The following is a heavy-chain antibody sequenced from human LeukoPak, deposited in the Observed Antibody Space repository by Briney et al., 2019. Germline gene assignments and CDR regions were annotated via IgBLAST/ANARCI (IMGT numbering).Heavy chain of an antibody. J-gene: IGHJ4*02. CDR3: ARQQPPQGRNFDY. Sequence: GGSLRLSCATSGFTFSTYWMNWVRQAPGEGLEWVSSISSSSSYIYYADSVKGRFTISRDNAKNSLYLQMNSLRAEDTAVYYCARQQPPQGRNFDYWGQGTLVTVSS. CDR1: GFTFSTYW. CDR2: ISSSSSYI. D-gene: IGHD5-18*01. V-gene: IGHV3-21*01.